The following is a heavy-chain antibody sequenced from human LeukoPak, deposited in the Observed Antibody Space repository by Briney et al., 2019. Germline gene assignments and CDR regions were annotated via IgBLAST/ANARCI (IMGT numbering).Heavy chain of an antibody. CDR2: IKQDGSEK. Sequence: PGGSLRLSCAASGFTFSSYWMSWVRQAPGKGLEWVANIKQDGSEKYYVDSVKGRFTISRDNSKNTLYLQMNSLRAEDTAVYYCAKRARSGSYYFDYWGQGTLVTVSS. D-gene: IGHD1-26*01. J-gene: IGHJ4*02. V-gene: IGHV3-7*03. CDR3: AKRARSGSYYFDY. CDR1: GFTFSSYW.